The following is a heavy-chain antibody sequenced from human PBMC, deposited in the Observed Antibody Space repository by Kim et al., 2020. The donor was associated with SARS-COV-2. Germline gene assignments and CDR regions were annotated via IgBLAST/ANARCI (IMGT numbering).Heavy chain of an antibody. CDR3: AKDSRRYSGWYYFDY. V-gene: IGHV3-23*01. CDR2: ITDSGETT. J-gene: IGHJ4*02. D-gene: IGHD6-19*01. CDR1: GFSFSTFS. Sequence: GGSLRLSCAASGFSFSTFSMGWVRQAPGKGLEWVSAITDSGETTSHADSVKGRFTLSRDNSRNTIYLQMNSLRAEDTAIYYCAKDSRRYSGWYYFDYWGRGTLVTVSS.